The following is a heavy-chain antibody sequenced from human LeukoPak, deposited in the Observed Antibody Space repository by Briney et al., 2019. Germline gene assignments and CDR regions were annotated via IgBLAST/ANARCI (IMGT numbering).Heavy chain of an antibody. Sequence: SETLSLTCAVYGGSFSGYYWSWIRQPPGKGLEWIGEINHSGSTNYNPSLKSRVTISVDTSKNQFSLKLSSVTAADTAVYYCARGSRYYDRSGYYYGFNYYYGMDVWGQGTTVTVSS. V-gene: IGHV4-34*01. CDR1: GGSFSGYY. J-gene: IGHJ6*02. D-gene: IGHD3-22*01. CDR2: INHSGST. CDR3: ARGSRYYDRSGYYYGFNYYYGMDV.